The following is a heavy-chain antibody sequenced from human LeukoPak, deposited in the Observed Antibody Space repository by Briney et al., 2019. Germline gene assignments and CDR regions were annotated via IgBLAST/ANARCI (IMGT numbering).Heavy chain of an antibody. Sequence: ASVKVSCKASGYTFTGYYIHWVRQAPGQGLEWMGWINPNTGSTTNAQKFQGRVTMTRDTSISTAYMELSSLTSDDTAVYYCARSTSDWLLQILDYWGQGTLVTVSS. D-gene: IGHD3/OR15-3a*01. V-gene: IGHV1-2*02. CDR3: ARSTSDWLLQILDY. J-gene: IGHJ4*02. CDR2: INPNTGST. CDR1: GYTFTGYY.